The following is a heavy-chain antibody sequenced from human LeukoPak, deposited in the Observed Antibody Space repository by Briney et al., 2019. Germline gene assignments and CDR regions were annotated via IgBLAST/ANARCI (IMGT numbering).Heavy chain of an antibody. D-gene: IGHD3-10*01. J-gene: IGHJ4*02. CDR1: GYTFTSYD. CDR2: MNPNSGNT. V-gene: IGHV1-8*01. Sequence: GASVKVSCKASGYTFTSYDINWVRQATGQGLEWRGWMNPNSGNTGYAQKFQGRVTMTRNTSISTAYMELSSLRSEDTAVYYCARGPSHGSGRTRYQIDYWGQGTLVTVSS. CDR3: ARGPSHGSGRTRYQIDY.